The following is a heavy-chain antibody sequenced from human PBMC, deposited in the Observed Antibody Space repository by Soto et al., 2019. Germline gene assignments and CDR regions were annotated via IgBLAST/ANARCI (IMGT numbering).Heavy chain of an antibody. Sequence: QVQLVESGGGVVQPGRSLRLSCAASGFTFSSYGMHWVRQAPGKGLEWVAVISYHGSNKDYADSVKGRFTISRDNSKNTLYLQMNSLRGEDTAVYYCAKDRQLGSSLYDFDYWGQGTLVTVSS. CDR1: GFTFSSYG. V-gene: IGHV3-30*18. CDR3: AKDRQLGSSLYDFDY. D-gene: IGHD5-18*01. J-gene: IGHJ4*02. CDR2: ISYHGSNK.